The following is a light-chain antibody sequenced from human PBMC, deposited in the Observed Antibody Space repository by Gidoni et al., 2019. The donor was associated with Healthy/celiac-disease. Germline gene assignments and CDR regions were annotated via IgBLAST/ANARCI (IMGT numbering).Light chain of an antibody. CDR3: AAWDDSLSGWV. J-gene: IGLJ3*02. CDR2: RNT. V-gene: IGLV1-47*01. CDR1: SSNIGSNY. Sequence: HSVLTQPPSASGPPGPRVTISCSGSSSNIGSNYVYWYQQLPGTTPKLLIYRNTQRPSGVPDRFSGSKSGTSASLAIIGLRSEDEADYYCAAWDDSLSGWVFGGGTKLTVL.